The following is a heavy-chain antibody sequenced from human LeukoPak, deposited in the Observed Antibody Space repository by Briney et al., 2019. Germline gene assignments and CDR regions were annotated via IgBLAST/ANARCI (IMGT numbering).Heavy chain of an antibody. Sequence: GGSLRLSCAASGFTFRSYWMTWVRQAPGKGLEWVANIKQDGGEKYYVDSVKGRFSISRDNVKNSLYLQMNSLRAEDTAVYSCAKEDCSGGTCSDFDYWGQGTLVTVSS. J-gene: IGHJ4*02. CDR3: AKEDCSGGTCSDFDY. D-gene: IGHD2-15*01. CDR1: GFTFRSYW. V-gene: IGHV3-7*05. CDR2: IKQDGGEK.